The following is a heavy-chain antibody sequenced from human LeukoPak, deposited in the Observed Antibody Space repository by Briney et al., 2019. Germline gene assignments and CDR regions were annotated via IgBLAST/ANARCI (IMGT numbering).Heavy chain of an antibody. D-gene: IGHD3-22*01. CDR2: ISAYNGNT. V-gene: IGHV1-18*01. CDR1: GYTFTSYG. J-gene: IGHJ5*02. CDR3: ARAGAVETVVVPYWFDP. Sequence: ASVKVSCKASGYTFTSYGISWVRQAPGQGLEWMGWISAYNGNTNYAQKLQGRVTMTTDTSTSTAYMELRSLRSDDTAVYYCARAGAVETVVVPYWFDPWGQGTLVTVSS.